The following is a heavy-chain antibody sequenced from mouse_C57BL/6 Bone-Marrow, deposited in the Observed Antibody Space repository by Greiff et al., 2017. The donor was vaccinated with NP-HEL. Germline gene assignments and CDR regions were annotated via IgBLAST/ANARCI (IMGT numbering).Heavy chain of an antibody. D-gene: IGHD1-1*01. Sequence: QVQLQQSGAELVKPGASVKLSCKASGYTFTTYWMQWVKQRPAQGLEWIGEIDPSDSYTNYNQKFKGKATLTVDTSSSTAYMQLSSLTSEDSAVYYCARKAYYGRSYEFAYWGQGTLVTVSA. V-gene: IGHV1-50*01. CDR2: IDPSDSYT. J-gene: IGHJ3*01. CDR3: ARKAYYGRSYEFAY. CDR1: GYTFTTYW.